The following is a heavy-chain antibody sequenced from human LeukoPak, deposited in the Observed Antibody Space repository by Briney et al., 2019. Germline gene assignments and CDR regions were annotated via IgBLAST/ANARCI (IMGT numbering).Heavy chain of an antibody. Sequence: GGSLRLSCTASGFTFGDYAMSWVRQAPGKGLEGVGFFRSKAYGGTTEYAASVKGRFTISRDDSKSIAYLQMNSLKTEDTAVYYCTRDGSGSYLVDYRGQGTLVTVSS. V-gene: IGHV3-49*04. CDR3: TRDGSGSYLVDY. CDR1: GFTFGDYA. CDR2: FRSKAYGGTT. J-gene: IGHJ4*02. D-gene: IGHD3-10*01.